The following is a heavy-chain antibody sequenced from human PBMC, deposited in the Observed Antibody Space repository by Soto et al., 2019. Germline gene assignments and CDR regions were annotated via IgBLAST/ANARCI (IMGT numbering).Heavy chain of an antibody. CDR2: ISYDGSNK. D-gene: IGHD1-26*01. CDR3: AREGGGATKESGDYFDY. Sequence: GGSLRFSCAASGFTFSSYAMHWVRQAPGKGLEWVAVISYDGSNKYYADSVKGRFTISRDNSKNTLYLQMNSLRAEDTAVYYCAREGGGATKESGDYFDYWGQGTLVTVSS. J-gene: IGHJ4*02. V-gene: IGHV3-30-3*01. CDR1: GFTFSSYA.